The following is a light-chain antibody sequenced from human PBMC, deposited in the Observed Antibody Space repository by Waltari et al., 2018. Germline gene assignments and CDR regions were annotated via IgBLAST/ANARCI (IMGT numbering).Light chain of an antibody. J-gene: IGKJ4*01. CDR3: QQANSFPLT. V-gene: IGKV1-12*01. CDR1: QGIANW. CDR2: TAS. Sequence: DIQMTQSPSSVSASIGDRVTITCRASQGIANWLAWYQQKPGKAPKILIYTASSLQRGVPSRFSGSVFGTDFTRTISSLQPEDFATYYCQQANSFPLTFGGGTKVEIK.